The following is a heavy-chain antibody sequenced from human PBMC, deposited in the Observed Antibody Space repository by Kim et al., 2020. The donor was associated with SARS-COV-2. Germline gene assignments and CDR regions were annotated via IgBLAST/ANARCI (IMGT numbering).Heavy chain of an antibody. CDR2: INHSGST. CDR1: GGSFSGYY. D-gene: IGHD2-2*01. V-gene: IGHV4-34*01. CDR3: ARGRKYQLLCWFDP. Sequence: SETLSLTCAVYGGSFSGYYWSWIRQPPGKGLEWIGEINHSGSTNYNPSLKSRVTISVDTSKNQFSLKLSSVTAAATAVYYCARGRKYQLLCWFDPWGQGT. J-gene: IGHJ5*02.